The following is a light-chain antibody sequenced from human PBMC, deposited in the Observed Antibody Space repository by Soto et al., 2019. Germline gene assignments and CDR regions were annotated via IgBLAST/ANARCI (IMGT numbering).Light chain of an antibody. CDR2: KAS. V-gene: IGKV1-5*03. Sequence: DFQMTQSPSTLSAFVGDRVTITCRASQSISSWLAWYQQKPGKAPKLLIYKASTLESGVPSRFSGSGSETQFTLTISSLQPEDSATYYCQQYNNFWTFGQGTKVEIK. CDR3: QQYNNFWT. CDR1: QSISSW. J-gene: IGKJ1*01.